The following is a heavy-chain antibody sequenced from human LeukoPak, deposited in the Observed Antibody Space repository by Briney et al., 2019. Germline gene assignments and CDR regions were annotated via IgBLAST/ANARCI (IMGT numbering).Heavy chain of an antibody. V-gene: IGHV3-23*01. Sequence: GGSLRFSCAASGFTFSSYAMSWVRQAPGKRLEWVSAISGSGSSTYYADSVKGRFTISRDNSKNTLYLQMNSLRAEDTAVYYCAREIVVVVAATRYYYYGMDVWGQGTTVTVSS. D-gene: IGHD2-15*01. J-gene: IGHJ6*02. CDR3: AREIVVVVAATRYYYYGMDV. CDR1: GFTFSSYA. CDR2: ISGSGSST.